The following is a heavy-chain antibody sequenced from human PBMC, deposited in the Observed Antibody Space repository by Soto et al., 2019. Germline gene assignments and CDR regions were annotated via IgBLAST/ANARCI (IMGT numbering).Heavy chain of an antibody. Sequence: SGPTLVNPTETLTLTCTVSGFSLSNARMGVSWIRQPPGKALEWLAHIFSNDEKSYSTSLKSRLTISKDTSKSQVVLTMTNMDPVDTATYYCARIPRGHIGYYYYGMDVWGQGTTVTVSS. J-gene: IGHJ6*02. D-gene: IGHD2-21*01. V-gene: IGHV2-26*01. CDR2: IFSNDEK. CDR1: GFSLSNARMG. CDR3: ARIPRGHIGYYYYGMDV.